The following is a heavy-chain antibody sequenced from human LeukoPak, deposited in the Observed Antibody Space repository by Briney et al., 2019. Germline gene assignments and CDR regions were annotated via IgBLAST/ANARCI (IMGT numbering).Heavy chain of an antibody. V-gene: IGHV4-31*03. J-gene: IGHJ4*02. CDR2: IYYSGRT. CDR1: GGSISSGGYY. CDR3: ARETAVWGSYRYTVNYFDY. D-gene: IGHD3-16*02. Sequence: SETLSLTCTVSGGSISSGGYYWSWIRQHPGKGLEWIGYIYYSGRTYYNPSLKSRVTISVDTSKNQFSLKLRSVTAADTAVYYCARETAVWGSYRYTVNYFDYWGQGTLVTVSS.